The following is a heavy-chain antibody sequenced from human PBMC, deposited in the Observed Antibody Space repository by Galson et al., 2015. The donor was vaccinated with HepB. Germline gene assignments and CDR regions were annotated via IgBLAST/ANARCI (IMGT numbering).Heavy chain of an antibody. CDR3: ARVLSQGGLSSGYYYSPDY. CDR2: ISYDGSNK. CDR1: GFTFSSYA. D-gene: IGHD3-22*01. Sequence: SLRLSCAASGFTFSSYAMHWVRQAPGKGLEWVAVISYDGSNKYYADSVKGRFTISRDNSKNTLYLQMNSLRAEDTAVYYCARVLSQGGLSSGYYYSPDYWGQGTLVTVSS. V-gene: IGHV3-30*04. J-gene: IGHJ4*02.